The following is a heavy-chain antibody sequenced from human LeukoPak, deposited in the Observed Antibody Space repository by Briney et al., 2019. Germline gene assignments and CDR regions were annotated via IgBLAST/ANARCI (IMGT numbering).Heavy chain of an antibody. Sequence: GGSLRLSCAASGFTFSDYTMNWVRQAPGKGLEWVSSISSGSSYIYYADSVTGRFTISRDNAKNSLYLQMNSRRAEDTAVYYCARDPGYSEGVWYFDLWGRGTLVTVSS. V-gene: IGHV3-21*01. CDR2: ISSGSSYI. J-gene: IGHJ2*01. CDR3: ARDPGYSEGVWYFDL. CDR1: GFTFSDYT. D-gene: IGHD3-22*01.